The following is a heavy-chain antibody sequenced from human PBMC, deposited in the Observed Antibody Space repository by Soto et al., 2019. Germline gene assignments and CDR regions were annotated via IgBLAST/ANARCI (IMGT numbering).Heavy chain of an antibody. D-gene: IGHD3-10*01. CDR2: VYYSGNT. J-gene: IGHJ4*02. CDR3: AKQRAGYGSGSDTFYFDF. V-gene: IGHV4-59*08. Sequence: LSLTCTISGGSISNYYWTWIRQTPGKGLEWIGYVYYSGNTNYNPSLKSRVSISVDMSKNQFSLRAEDTALYYCAKQRAGYGSGSDTFYFDFWGQGTLVTVSS. CDR1: GGSISNYY.